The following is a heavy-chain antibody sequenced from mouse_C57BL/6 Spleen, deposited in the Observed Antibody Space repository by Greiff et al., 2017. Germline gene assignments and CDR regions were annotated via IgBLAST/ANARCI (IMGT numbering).Heavy chain of an antibody. Sequence: VQLQQPGAELVKPGASVKLSCKASGYTFTSYWMQWVKQRPGQGLEWIGEIDPSDSYTNYNQKFKGKATLTVDTSSSTAYMQLSSLTSEDSAVYYGARYGSSSATVYYYAMDYWGQGTSVTVSS. V-gene: IGHV1-50*01. CDR1: GYTFTSYW. D-gene: IGHD1-1*01. CDR2: IDPSDSYT. J-gene: IGHJ4*01. CDR3: ARYGSSSATVYYYAMDY.